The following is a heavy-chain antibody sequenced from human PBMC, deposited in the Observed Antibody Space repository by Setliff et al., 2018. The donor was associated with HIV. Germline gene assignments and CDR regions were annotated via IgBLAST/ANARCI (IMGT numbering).Heavy chain of an antibody. CDR1: GYTFSNYC. CDR3: VRYIGAAAGYIDH. CDR2: IYPGNSDT. V-gene: IGHV5-51*01. J-gene: IGHJ4*02. Sequence: PGESLKISCKDSGYTFSNYCIAWVRQMPGKGLEWMGIIYPGNSDTTYSPSFQGQVTISADKSTTTAYLDWASLKASDTAMYYCVRYIGAAAGYIDHWGQGTLVTAPQ. D-gene: IGHD6-25*01.